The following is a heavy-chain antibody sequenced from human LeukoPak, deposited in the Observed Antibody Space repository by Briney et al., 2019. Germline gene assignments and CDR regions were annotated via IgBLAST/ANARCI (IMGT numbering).Heavy chain of an antibody. CDR1: GFKFSSYS. J-gene: IGHJ6*03. Sequence: GGSLRLSCAASGFKFSSYSMNWVRQAPGRGLEWVSSISGSSSYIYYADSVKGRFTISRGNAKNSLDLQMNSLRAEDTAVYYCARGVPKTSYYYYYMDVWGNGTTVTVSS. D-gene: IGHD4-11*01. V-gene: IGHV3-21*01. CDR2: ISGSSSYI. CDR3: ARGVPKTSYYYYYMDV.